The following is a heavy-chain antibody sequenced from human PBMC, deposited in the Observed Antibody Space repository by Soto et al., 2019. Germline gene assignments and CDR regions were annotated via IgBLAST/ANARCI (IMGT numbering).Heavy chain of an antibody. CDR1: GFTFSSYA. V-gene: IGHV3-33*01. CDR3: ARDLADADYYYGMDV. CDR2: IWFDGTNK. J-gene: IGHJ6*02. Sequence: PGGSLRLSCAASGFTFSSYAMHWVRQAPGKGLESVAVIWFDGTNKYYGDSVKGRFTISRDNSKNTVYLQMNSLRAEDTAVYYSARDLADADYYYGMDVWGQGTTVTVSS.